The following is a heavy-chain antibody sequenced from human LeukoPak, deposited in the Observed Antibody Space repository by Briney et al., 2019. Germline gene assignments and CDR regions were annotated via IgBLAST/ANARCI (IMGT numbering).Heavy chain of an antibody. D-gene: IGHD3-22*01. Sequence: GGSLRLPCAASGFTFSSYSMNWVRQAPGKGLEWVSYISSSSSTIYYADSVKGRFTISRDNAKNSLYLQMNSLRAEDTAVYYCASSMIVVVMDRGDAFDIWGQGTMVTVSS. J-gene: IGHJ3*02. CDR1: GFTFSSYS. CDR3: ASSMIVVVMDRGDAFDI. CDR2: ISSSSSTI. V-gene: IGHV3-48*01.